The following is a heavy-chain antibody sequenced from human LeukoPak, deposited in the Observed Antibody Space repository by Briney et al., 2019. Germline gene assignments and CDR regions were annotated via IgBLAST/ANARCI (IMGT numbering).Heavy chain of an antibody. CDR1: GFTFTSSA. V-gene: IGHV1-58*02. J-gene: IGHJ3*02. Sequence: SVKVSCKASGFTFTSSAMQWVRQARGQRLEWIGWIVVGSGNTNYAQKFQERVTITRDMSTSTAYMELSSLRSEDTAVYYCAADRQESTLGAFDIWGQGTMVTVSS. CDR3: AADRQESTLGAFDI. CDR2: IVVGSGNT.